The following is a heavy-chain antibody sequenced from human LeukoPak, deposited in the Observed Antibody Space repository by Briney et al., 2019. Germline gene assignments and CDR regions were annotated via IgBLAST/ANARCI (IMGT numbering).Heavy chain of an antibody. J-gene: IGHJ6*03. D-gene: IGHD1/OR15-1a*01. V-gene: IGHV3-30*02. CDR3: AKGGRNSFPYVYYMDV. Sequence: GGSLRLSCAASGFTFSSYGMHWVRQAPGKGLEWVAFIRYDGSDKDYADSVKGRFTISRDKSKNTLYLQTNSLRAEDTAVYYCAKGGRNSFPYVYYMDVWGKGTTVTVSS. CDR1: GFTFSSYG. CDR2: IRYDGSDK.